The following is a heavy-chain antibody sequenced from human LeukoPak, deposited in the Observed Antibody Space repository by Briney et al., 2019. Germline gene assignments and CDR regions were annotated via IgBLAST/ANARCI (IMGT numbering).Heavy chain of an antibody. V-gene: IGHV4-34*09. J-gene: IGHJ4*02. D-gene: IGHD4-23*01. CDR1: GGSFSGYY. CDR2: INHSGST. CDR3: ARAPTTVVTPSYFDY. Sequence: SETLSLTCAVYGGSFSGYYWSWIRQPPGKGLEWIGEINHSGSTNYNPSLKSRVTISVDTSKNQFSLKLSSVSAADTAVYYCARAPTTVVTPSYFDYWGQGALVTVSS.